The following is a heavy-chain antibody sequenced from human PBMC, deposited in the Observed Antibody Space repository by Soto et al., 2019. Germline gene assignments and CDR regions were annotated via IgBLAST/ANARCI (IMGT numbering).Heavy chain of an antibody. V-gene: IGHV4-59*01. CDR2: LYNTGST. CDR1: GGSISRYY. CDR3: ARDLWGYCGTDCYPLDV. J-gene: IGHJ6*02. D-gene: IGHD2-21*02. Sequence: QVRLQESGPGLVKPSETLSLTCTVSGGSISRYYWSWIRQPPGKGLEWIGYLYNTGSTIYNPSLKRRVTISVDTSKNQFSLKLNSVTAADTAVYYCARDLWGYCGTDCYPLDVWGPGTTVTVSS.